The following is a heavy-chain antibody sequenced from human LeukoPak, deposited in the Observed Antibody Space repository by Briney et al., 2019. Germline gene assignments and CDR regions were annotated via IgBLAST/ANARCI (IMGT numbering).Heavy chain of an antibody. Sequence: PSETLSLTCTVSGGSISSGDYYWSWIRQPPGKGLEWIGYIYYSGSTYYNPSLKSRVTISVDTSKNQFSLKLSSVTAADTAVYYCARGYCSSTSCQKRGFDYWGQGTLVTVSS. D-gene: IGHD2-2*01. CDR2: IYYSGST. CDR1: GGSISSGDYY. CDR3: ARGYCSSTSCQKRGFDY. J-gene: IGHJ4*02. V-gene: IGHV4-30-4*08.